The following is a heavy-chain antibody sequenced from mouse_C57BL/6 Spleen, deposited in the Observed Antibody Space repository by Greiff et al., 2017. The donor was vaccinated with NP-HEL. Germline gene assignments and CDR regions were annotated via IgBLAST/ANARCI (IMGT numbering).Heavy chain of an antibody. J-gene: IGHJ2*01. CDR3: ARSDYDYDAVDY. D-gene: IGHD2-4*01. Sequence: QVQLQQPGAELVKPGASVKLSCKASGYTFTSYWMPWVKQRPGQGLEWIGMIHPNSGSTNYNEKFKSKATLTVDKSSSTAYMQLSSLTSEDSAVYYCARSDYDYDAVDYWGQGTTLTVSS. CDR2: IHPNSGST. V-gene: IGHV1-64*01. CDR1: GYTFTSYW.